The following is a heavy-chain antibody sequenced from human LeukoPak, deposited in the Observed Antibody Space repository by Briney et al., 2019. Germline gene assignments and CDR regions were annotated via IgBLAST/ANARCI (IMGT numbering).Heavy chain of an antibody. V-gene: IGHV1-2*02. J-gene: IGHJ6*03. Sequence: ASVKVSCKASGYTFTGYYMHWVRQAPGQGLEWMGWINPNSGGTNYAQKFQGRVTMTRDTSISTACMELSRLRSDDTAVYYCAGSYDFWSGRAYYYYYMDVWGKGTTVTVSS. CDR1: GYTFTGYY. CDR3: AGSYDFWSGRAYYYYYMDV. CDR2: INPNSGGT. D-gene: IGHD3-3*01.